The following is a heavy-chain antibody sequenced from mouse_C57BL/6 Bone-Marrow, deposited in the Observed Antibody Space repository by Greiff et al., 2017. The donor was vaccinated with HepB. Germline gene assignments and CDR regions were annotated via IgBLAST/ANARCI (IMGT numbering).Heavy chain of an antibody. D-gene: IGHD1-1*01. J-gene: IGHJ2*01. Sequence: EVMLVESGEGLVKPGGSLKLSCAASGFTFSSYAMSWVRQTPEKRLEWVAYISSGGDYIYYADTVKGRFTISRDNARNTLYLQMSSLKSEDTAMYYCTRDREDYGSSSYYFDYWGQGTTLTVSS. V-gene: IGHV5-9-1*02. CDR2: ISSGGDYI. CDR3: TRDREDYGSSSYYFDY. CDR1: GFTFSSYA.